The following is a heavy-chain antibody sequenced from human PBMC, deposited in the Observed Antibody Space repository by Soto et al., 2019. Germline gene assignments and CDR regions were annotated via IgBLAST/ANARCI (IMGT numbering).Heavy chain of an antibody. D-gene: IGHD3-22*01. CDR1: GFTFSSYG. J-gene: IGHJ4*02. V-gene: IGHV3-30*18. CDR2: ISYDGSNK. Sequence: GGSLRLSCAASGFTFSSYGMHWVRQAPGKGLEWVAVISYDGSNKYYADSVKGRFTISRDNSKNTLYLQMNSLRAEDTAVYYCAKAYDSSGYYYSGTLDYWGQGTLVTVSS. CDR3: AKAYDSSGYYYSGTLDY.